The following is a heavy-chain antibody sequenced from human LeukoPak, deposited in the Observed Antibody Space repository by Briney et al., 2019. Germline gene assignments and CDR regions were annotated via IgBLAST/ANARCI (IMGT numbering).Heavy chain of an antibody. CDR3: ARAGYDAFDI. Sequence: SETLSLTCTVSDASISSYYWSWIRQPPGKGLEWIGYIYYSGSTNYNPSLKSRVTISVDTSKNQFSLKLSSVTAADTAVYYCARAGYDAFDIWGQGTMVTVSS. CDR2: IYYSGST. V-gene: IGHV4-59*01. D-gene: IGHD3-22*01. CDR1: DASISSYY. J-gene: IGHJ3*02.